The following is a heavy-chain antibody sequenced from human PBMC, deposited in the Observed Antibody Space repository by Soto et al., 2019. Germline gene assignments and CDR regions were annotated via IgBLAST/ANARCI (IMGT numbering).Heavy chain of an antibody. CDR2: ISAYNGNT. Sequence: GASVKVSCKASGYTFTSYGISWVRQAPGQGLEWMGWISAYNGNTNYAQKRQGRVTMTTDTSTSTAYMELRSLRSDDTAVYYCARHRIAVAGDNWFDPWGQGTLVTVSS. J-gene: IGHJ5*02. CDR1: GYTFTSYG. D-gene: IGHD6-19*01. V-gene: IGHV1-18*01. CDR3: ARHRIAVAGDNWFDP.